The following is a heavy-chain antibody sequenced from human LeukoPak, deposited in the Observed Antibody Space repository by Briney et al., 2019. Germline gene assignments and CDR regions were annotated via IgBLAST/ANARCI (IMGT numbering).Heavy chain of an antibody. CDR2: IIPLFGTA. Sequence: SVKVSCKASGGTFSSYAISWVRQAPGQGPEWMGRIIPLFGTANYAQKFQGRVTITTDESTRTAYMELSSLRSEDTAVYYCARVDQWLVPGTFDIWGQGTMVTVSS. CDR1: GGTFSSYA. D-gene: IGHD6-19*01. CDR3: ARVDQWLVPGTFDI. J-gene: IGHJ3*02. V-gene: IGHV1-69*05.